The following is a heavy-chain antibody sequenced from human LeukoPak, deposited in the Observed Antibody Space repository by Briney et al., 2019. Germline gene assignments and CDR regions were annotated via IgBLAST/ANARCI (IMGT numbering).Heavy chain of an antibody. Sequence: GESLKISCELSGYSFTTYWIGWVRQMPGKGLEWMGIIYPGDSDTKYSPSFQGQVTISADEYISTAYLQWSSLKASDTAMYYCANTRFKNLFDAFDIWGQGTMVTVSS. V-gene: IGHV5-51*01. CDR3: ANTRFKNLFDAFDI. D-gene: IGHD1-14*01. J-gene: IGHJ3*02. CDR2: IYPGDSDT. CDR1: GYSFTTYW.